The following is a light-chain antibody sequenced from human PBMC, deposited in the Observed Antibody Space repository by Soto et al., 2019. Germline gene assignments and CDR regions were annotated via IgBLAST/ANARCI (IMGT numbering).Light chain of an antibody. CDR1: SSDVGGYDY. Sequence: ALTQPASVSGSPGQSITISCTGTSSDVGGYDYVSWYQQHPGKAPKLMIYDVSNRPSGVSNRFSGSKSGNTASLTISGLQAEDEADYYCSSYSSSSTPLFGGGTKLTVL. V-gene: IGLV2-14*03. CDR3: SSYSSSSTPL. J-gene: IGLJ2*01. CDR2: DVS.